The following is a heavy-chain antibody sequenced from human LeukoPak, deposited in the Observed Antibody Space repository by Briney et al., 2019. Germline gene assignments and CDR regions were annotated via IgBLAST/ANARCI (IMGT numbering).Heavy chain of an antibody. V-gene: IGHV4-59*01. J-gene: IGHJ4*02. D-gene: IGHD3-10*01. CDR2: IYYSGNT. Sequence: PSETLSLTCTVSGGSISSYYWSWIRQPPGKGLEWIGYIYYSGNTNYNPSLKSRVTISVDTSKNQFSLKLSSVTAADTAVYYCARGGLTWFGESDDGGYFDYWGQGTLVTVSS. CDR1: GGSISSYY. CDR3: ARGGLTWFGESDDGGYFDY.